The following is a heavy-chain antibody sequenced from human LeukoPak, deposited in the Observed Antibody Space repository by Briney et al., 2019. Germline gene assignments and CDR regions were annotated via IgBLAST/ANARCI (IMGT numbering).Heavy chain of an antibody. J-gene: IGHJ4*02. CDR3: ARENGGGVVDY. V-gene: IGHV4-38-2*02. CDR2: IYHSGST. CDR1: GYSISSGYY. D-gene: IGHD2-8*02. Sequence: PSETLSLTCAVSGYSISSGYYWGWIRQPPGKGLEWIGSIYHSGSTYYNPSLKSRVTMSVDTSKNQFSLKLSSVTAADTAVYYCARENGGGVVDYWGQGTLVTVSS.